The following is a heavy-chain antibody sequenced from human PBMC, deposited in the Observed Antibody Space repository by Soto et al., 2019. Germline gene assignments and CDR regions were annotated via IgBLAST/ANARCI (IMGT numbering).Heavy chain of an antibody. Sequence: GESLKISCAASGFTVSSYRMNWVRQAPGKGLEWVSSISSSSSYIYYADSVKGRFTISRDNAKNSLYLQMNSLRAEDTAVYYCARRGGGEYYYYYMDVWGKGTTVTVSS. CDR2: ISSSSSYI. V-gene: IGHV3-21*01. CDR1: GFTVSSYR. D-gene: IGHD7-27*01. J-gene: IGHJ6*03. CDR3: ARRGGGEYYYYYMDV.